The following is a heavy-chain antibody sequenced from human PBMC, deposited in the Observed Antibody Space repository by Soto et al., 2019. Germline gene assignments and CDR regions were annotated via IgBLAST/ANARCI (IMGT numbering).Heavy chain of an antibody. CDR3: ARIRGYWYGLDV. CDR2: ITGTGGNT. Sequence: EVQLLESGGGLVQPGGSLRLSCAASGFPLSTYGMTWVRQAPGKGLEWVSGITGTGGNTYYVDSVKGRFTSSRDNSKNMIYLQVNSLRVEDTAVYYCARIRGYWYGLDVWGQGTTVTVSS. J-gene: IGHJ6*02. V-gene: IGHV3-23*01. CDR1: GFPLSTYG.